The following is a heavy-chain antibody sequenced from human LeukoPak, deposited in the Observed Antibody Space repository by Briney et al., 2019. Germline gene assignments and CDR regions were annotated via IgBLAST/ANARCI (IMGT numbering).Heavy chain of an antibody. CDR1: GYTFTGYY. V-gene: IGHV1-2*02. CDR3: ARDWPVMITFGGVIADY. J-gene: IGHJ4*02. D-gene: IGHD3-16*02. Sequence: GASVKVSRKASGYTFTGYYMHWVRQAPGQGLEWMGWINPNSGGTNYAQKFQGRVTMTRDTSISTAYMELSRLRSDDTAVYYCARDWPVMITFGGVIADYWGQGTLVTVSS. CDR2: INPNSGGT.